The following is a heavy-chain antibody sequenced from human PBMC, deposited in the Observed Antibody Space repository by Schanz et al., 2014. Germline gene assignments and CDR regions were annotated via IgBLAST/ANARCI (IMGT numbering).Heavy chain of an antibody. CDR2: LNFDETYT. CDR1: GFTFSRYW. D-gene: IGHD5-18*01. J-gene: IGHJ4*02. V-gene: IGHV3-74*01. CDR3: ARGGADAAMAHEY. Sequence: EVQLVESGGELIQPGGSLRLSCEASGFTFSRYWMHWVRQAPGKGLEWVSRLNFDETYTSYADSVKGRFTIARENAKNTVYLQMTSRRVEDTADYYCARGGADAAMAHEYWGRGTLVTVSS.